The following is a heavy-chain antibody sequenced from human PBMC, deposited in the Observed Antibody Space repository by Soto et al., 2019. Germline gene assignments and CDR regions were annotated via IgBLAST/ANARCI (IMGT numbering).Heavy chain of an antibody. D-gene: IGHD5-18*01. CDR1: GFTFSSYG. V-gene: IGHV3-30*18. CDR2: ISYDGSNK. CDR3: AKLTPDSYGNYYFDY. J-gene: IGHJ4*02. Sequence: GGSLRLSCAASGFTFSSYGMHWVRQAPGKGLEWVAVISYDGSNKYYADSVKGRFTISRDNSKNTLYLQMNSLRAEDTAVYYCAKLTPDSYGNYYFDYWGQGTLVTVSS.